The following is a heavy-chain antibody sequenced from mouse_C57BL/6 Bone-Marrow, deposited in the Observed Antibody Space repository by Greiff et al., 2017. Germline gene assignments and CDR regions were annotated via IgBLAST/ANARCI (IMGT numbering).Heavy chain of an antibody. Sequence: QVQLQQPGAELVRPGSSVKLSCKASGYTFTSYWMDWVKQRPGQGLEWIGNIYPSDSETHYNQKFKDKATLTVDKSSSTAYMQLSSLTSEDSAVYYCARRKLVYFDYWGQGTTRTVSS. D-gene: IGHD4-1*01. CDR2: IYPSDSET. J-gene: IGHJ2*01. V-gene: IGHV1-61*01. CDR1: GYTFTSYW. CDR3: ARRKLVYFDY.